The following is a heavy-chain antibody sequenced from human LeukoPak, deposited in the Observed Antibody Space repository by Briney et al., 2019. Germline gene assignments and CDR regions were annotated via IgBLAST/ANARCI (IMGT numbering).Heavy chain of an antibody. D-gene: IGHD2-2*01. Sequence: GASVKVSCKASGYTFTGYYMHWVRQAPGQGLEWMGWINPNSGGTNYAQKFQGRVTMTRDTSISTAYMELSRLRSDDTAVYYCARSLSGQYQLLLGRYYFDYWGQGTLVTVSS. J-gene: IGHJ4*02. CDR3: ARSLSGQYQLLLGRYYFDY. V-gene: IGHV1-2*02. CDR1: GYTFTGYY. CDR2: INPNSGGT.